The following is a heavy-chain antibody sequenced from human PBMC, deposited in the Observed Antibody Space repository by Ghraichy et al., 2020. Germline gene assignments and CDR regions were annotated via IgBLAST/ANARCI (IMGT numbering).Heavy chain of an antibody. CDR3: TKDRASVDYYYGMDV. Sequence: GGSLRLSCGASGFTFDDYAMHWVRQAPGKGLEWVSGISWNSRGIDYADSVKGRFTISRDNAKNSLYLQMNSLRVEDTALYYCTKDRASVDYYYGMDVWGQGTMVTVSS. J-gene: IGHJ6*02. CDR2: ISWNSRGI. CDR1: GFTFDDYA. V-gene: IGHV3-9*01.